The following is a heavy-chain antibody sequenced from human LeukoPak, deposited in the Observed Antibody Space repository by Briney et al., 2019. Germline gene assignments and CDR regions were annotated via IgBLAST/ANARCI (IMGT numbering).Heavy chain of an antibody. CDR3: ARGVWKGYCSSTSCYTK. Sequence: PSEILSLTCAVYGGSFSGYYWSWIRQPPGKGLEWIGEINHSGSTNYNPSLKSRVTISVDTSKNQFSLKLSSVTAADTAVYYCARGVWKGYCSSTSCYTKWGQGTLVTVSS. V-gene: IGHV4-34*01. D-gene: IGHD2-2*02. J-gene: IGHJ4*02. CDR2: INHSGST. CDR1: GGSFSGYY.